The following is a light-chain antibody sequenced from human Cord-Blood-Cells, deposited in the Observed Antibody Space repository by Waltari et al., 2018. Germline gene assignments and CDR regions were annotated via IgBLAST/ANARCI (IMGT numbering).Light chain of an antibody. CDR1: SSDFGSYNL. CDR3: CSYAGSSTLI. J-gene: IGLJ2*01. Sequence: QSALTPPASVSGSPGQSITISCTGTSSDFGSYNLFSWYQQHPGKAPKLMIYEVSKRPSGVSNRFSGSKSGNTASLTISGLQAEDEADYYCCSYAGSSTLIFGGGTKLTVL. V-gene: IGLV2-23*02. CDR2: EVS.